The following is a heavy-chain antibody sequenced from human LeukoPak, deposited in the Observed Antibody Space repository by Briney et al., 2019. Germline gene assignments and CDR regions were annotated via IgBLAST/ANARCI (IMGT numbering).Heavy chain of an antibody. CDR1: GYSFTSYW. CDR3: ARLVGRILTFTPRYFDY. V-gene: IGHV5-51*01. D-gene: IGHD2-2*01. CDR2: VWPDDSDT. J-gene: IGHJ4*02. Sequence: GESLQISCEASGYSFTSYWLGWVREVPGKGLEWMGIVWPDDSDTRYSSSFQGQVTISADKSTSTAYLQWSSLKASDTAMYYCARLVGRILTFTPRYFDYWGQGTLVTVSS.